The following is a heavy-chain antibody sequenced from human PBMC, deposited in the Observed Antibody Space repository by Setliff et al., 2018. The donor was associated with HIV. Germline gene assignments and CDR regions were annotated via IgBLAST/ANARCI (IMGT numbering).Heavy chain of an antibody. D-gene: IGHD4-17*01. CDR3: TSTVTADYYYYGMDV. V-gene: IGHV3-15*01. Sequence: GGSLRLSCAASGFTFSNAWMSWVRQPPGKGLEWVGRIKSKTDGGTTDYAAPVKGRFTISRDDSKNTLYLQMNSLKTEDTAVYYCTSTVTADYYYYGMDVWGQGTTVTVSS. CDR1: GFTFSNAW. CDR2: IKSKTDGGTT. J-gene: IGHJ6*02.